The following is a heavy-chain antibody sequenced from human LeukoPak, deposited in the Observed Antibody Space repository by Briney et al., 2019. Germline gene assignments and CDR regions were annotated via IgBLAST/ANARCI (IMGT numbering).Heavy chain of an antibody. CDR2: ISYDGSNK. CDR3: AKGHRSIDY. V-gene: IGHV3-30*18. Sequence: GGSLRLSCAASGFTFSSYGMHWVRQAPGKGLEWVAVISYDGSNKYYADSVKGRFTISRDNSKNTLYLQMNSLRAEDTAVYYCAKGHRSIDYWGQGTLVTVSS. J-gene: IGHJ4*02. CDR1: GFTFSSYG.